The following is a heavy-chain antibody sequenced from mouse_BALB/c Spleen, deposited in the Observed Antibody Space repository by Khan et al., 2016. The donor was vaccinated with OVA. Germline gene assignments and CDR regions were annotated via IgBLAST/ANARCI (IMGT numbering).Heavy chain of an antibody. CDR3: ASHLTGSFAY. J-gene: IGHJ3*01. CDR1: GFTFSSYG. D-gene: IGHD4-1*01. Sequence: EVELVASGGDLVKPGGSLKLSCAASGFTFSSYGLSWVRQTPDKRLEWVATISSGGDYTYYPDSVKCRFTISRDNAKNTLYLQMSSLKSEDTAMYYCASHLTGSFAYWGQGTLVTVSA. CDR2: ISSGGDYT. V-gene: IGHV5-6*01.